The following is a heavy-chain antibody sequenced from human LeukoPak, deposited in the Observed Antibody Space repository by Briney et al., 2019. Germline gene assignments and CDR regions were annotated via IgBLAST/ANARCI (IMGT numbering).Heavy chain of an antibody. Sequence: ASVKVSCKASGSTFTSYGISWVRQAPGQGLEWMGWISAYNGNTNYAQKLQGRVTMTTDTSTSTAYMELRSLRSDDTAVYYCARANLYDYVWGSYRYNWFDPWGQGTLVTVSS. CDR2: ISAYNGNT. CDR3: ARANLYDYVWGSYRYNWFDP. D-gene: IGHD3-16*02. V-gene: IGHV1-18*01. J-gene: IGHJ5*02. CDR1: GSTFTSYG.